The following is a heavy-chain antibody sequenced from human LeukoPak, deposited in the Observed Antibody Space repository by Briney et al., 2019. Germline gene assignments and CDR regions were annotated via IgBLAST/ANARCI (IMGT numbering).Heavy chain of an antibody. D-gene: IGHD3-3*01. CDR2: IYPDGINK. CDR3: AKDWSGNYNWSDP. CDR1: GFTFTTYG. V-gene: IGHV3-30*02. J-gene: IGHJ5*02. Sequence: QSGGSLRLSCAASGFTFTTYGMHWVRQAPGKGLEWVACIYPDGINKDYADSVKGRFIISRDNSKNTLYLQMNSLRAEDTAVYYCAKDWSGNYNWSDPWGQGTLVTVSS.